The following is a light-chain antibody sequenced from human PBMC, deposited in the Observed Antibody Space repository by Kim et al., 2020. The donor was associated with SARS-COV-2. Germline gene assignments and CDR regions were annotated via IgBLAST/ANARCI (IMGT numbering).Light chain of an antibody. Sequence: QRATIASSGSISNSGSYFVSWYQKHPGAAPKVLIYGNNQRPSGVPARFSGSKSGTSASLAISGLQSEDEADYYCAAWDDSRTAWVFGGGTQLTVL. V-gene: IGLV1-44*01. CDR1: ISNSGSYF. CDR2: GNN. J-gene: IGLJ3*02. CDR3: AAWDDSRTAWV.